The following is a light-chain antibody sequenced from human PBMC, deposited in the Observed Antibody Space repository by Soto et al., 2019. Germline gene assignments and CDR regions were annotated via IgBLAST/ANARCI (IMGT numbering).Light chain of an antibody. CDR2: GAS. Sequence: DIQMTQSPSTLSASVGDRVTITCRASQNIYTWLAWYQQKPGKAPKLLIYGASSLESGVPSRFSGSGSGTEFTLTISSLQPDDFATYYCQQYETFWTFGQGTKVDIK. CDR1: QNIYTW. CDR3: QQYETFWT. V-gene: IGKV1-5*03. J-gene: IGKJ1*01.